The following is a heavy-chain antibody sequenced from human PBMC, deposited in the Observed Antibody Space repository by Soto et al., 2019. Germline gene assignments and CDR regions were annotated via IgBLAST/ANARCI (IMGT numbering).Heavy chain of an antibody. CDR2: IYYSGST. CDR3: ARVGPWVPYYYDSSPYTFENWFDP. Sequence: SETLSLTCTVSGGSISSGDYYWSWIRQPPGKGLEWIGYIYYSGSTFYNPSLKNRVTISIDMTNNHVSLILNSVTAADTAVYYCARVGPWVPYYYDSSPYTFENWFDPWGQGTLVTVSS. J-gene: IGHJ5*02. V-gene: IGHV4-30-4*01. CDR1: GGSISSGDYY. D-gene: IGHD3-22*01.